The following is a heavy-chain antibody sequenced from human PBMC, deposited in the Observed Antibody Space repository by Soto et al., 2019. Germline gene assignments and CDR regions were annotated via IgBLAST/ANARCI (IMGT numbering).Heavy chain of an antibody. V-gene: IGHV4-39*01. J-gene: IGHJ5*02. CDR1: GGSISTSRSY. CDR3: ARQPTTGDTDLWVDP. CDR2: IFYIVST. Sequence: QLQLLESGPGLVKASETLSLTCSVSGGSISTSRSYWAWIRQPPGKGLEWLANIFYIVSTFYNPSLASRVSVSVDTSKPEFSLKLRSVIAADTAFYYCARQPTTGDTDLWVDPWGQGTLVTVSS. D-gene: IGHD2-21*01.